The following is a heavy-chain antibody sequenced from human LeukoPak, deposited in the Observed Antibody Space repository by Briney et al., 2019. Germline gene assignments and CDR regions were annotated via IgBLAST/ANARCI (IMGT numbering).Heavy chain of an antibody. CDR3: ARSQTYGDHPPFDY. Sequence: ASVKVSCKASGYSFAGSAMNWVRQAPGQGLEWMGWINTNTGNPTYAQGFTGRFVFSLDTSVSTAYIQISSLKSEDTAVYFCARSQTYGDHPPFDYWGQGTLVTVSS. CDR1: GYSFAGSA. CDR2: INTNTGNP. D-gene: IGHD4-17*01. V-gene: IGHV7-4-1*02. J-gene: IGHJ4*02.